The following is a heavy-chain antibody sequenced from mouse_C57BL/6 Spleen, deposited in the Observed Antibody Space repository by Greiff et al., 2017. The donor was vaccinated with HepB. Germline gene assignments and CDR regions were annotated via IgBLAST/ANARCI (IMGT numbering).Heavy chain of an antibody. CDR2: IYPGSGNT. CDR3: ARWHDYDDVFAY. Sequence: VQLQQSGAELVRPGASVKLSCKASGYTFTDYYINWVKQRPGQGLEWIARIYPGSGNTYYNEKFKGKATLTAEKSSSTAYMQLSSLTSEDSAVYFCARWHDYDDVFAYWGQGTLVTVSA. CDR1: GYTFTDYY. V-gene: IGHV1-76*01. J-gene: IGHJ3*01. D-gene: IGHD2-4*01.